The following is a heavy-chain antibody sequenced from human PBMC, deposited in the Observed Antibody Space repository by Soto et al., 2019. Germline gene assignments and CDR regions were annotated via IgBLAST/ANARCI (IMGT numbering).Heavy chain of an antibody. D-gene: IGHD6-13*01. CDR3: ARGSSSDY. J-gene: IGHJ4*02. CDR1: GFTVSSNY. CDR2: IYSGGRT. Sequence: GGSLRLSCAASGFTVSSNYMSWVRQAPGKGLEWVSVIYSGGRTYYADSVKGRFTISRDNAKNSLYLQMNSLRVEDTAVYYCARGSSSDYWGQGTLVTVSS. V-gene: IGHV3-53*01.